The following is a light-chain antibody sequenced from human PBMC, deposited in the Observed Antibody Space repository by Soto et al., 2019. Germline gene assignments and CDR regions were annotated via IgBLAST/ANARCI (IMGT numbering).Light chain of an antibody. CDR2: GAS. Sequence: EIVMTQSPATLSVSPGERATLSCRASQSVSSNLAWYQQKPGQAPRLLIYGASTRATGIPARLSGSGSGTKFTLTISSLKSEDCAVYYSTQHNNWPITFGHGTRLQIK. J-gene: IGKJ5*01. CDR1: QSVSSN. V-gene: IGKV3-15*01. CDR3: TQHNNWPIT.